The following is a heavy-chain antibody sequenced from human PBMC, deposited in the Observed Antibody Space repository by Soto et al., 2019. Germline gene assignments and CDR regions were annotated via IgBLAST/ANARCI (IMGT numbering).Heavy chain of an antibody. J-gene: IGHJ1*01. CDR3: SRERESASEH. Sequence: PSETLSLTCTVSGGSISSSTYHWAWIRQPPGKGLEWIASIYYTGTTYYNPSLKNRDNIYVDTSKNHFSLKLSSVTAADTAVYYCSRERESASEHWGQG. CDR2: IYYTGTT. CDR1: GGSISSSTYH. V-gene: IGHV4-39*02.